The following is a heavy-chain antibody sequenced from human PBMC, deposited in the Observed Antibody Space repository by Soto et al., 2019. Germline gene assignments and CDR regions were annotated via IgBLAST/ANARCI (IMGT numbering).Heavy chain of an antibody. J-gene: IGHJ4*02. CDR2: TYHSGST. D-gene: IGHD3-22*01. Sequence: SETLSLTCAVSSGSIDNVYWWSWVRQSPGKGLEWIGETYHSGSTNYNPSLKSRVTISVDKSKNQFSLKLTSVTAADTAVYYCASSSGYYFRRLDSWCPGILVTVFS. CDR1: SGSIDNVYW. CDR3: ASSSGYYFRRLDS. V-gene: IGHV4-4*02.